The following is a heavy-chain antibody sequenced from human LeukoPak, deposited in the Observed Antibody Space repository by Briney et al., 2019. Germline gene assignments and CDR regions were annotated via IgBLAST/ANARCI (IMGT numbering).Heavy chain of an antibody. J-gene: IGHJ6*02. Sequence: GGSLRLSCAASGFTFGSYAMSWVRQAPGKGLEWVSAISGSGGSTYYADSVKGRFTISRDNSKNTLYLQMNSLRAEDTAVYYCANGGIVVPAAMRYGMDVWGQGTTVTVSS. CDR3: ANGGIVVPAAMRYGMDV. CDR1: GFTFGSYA. CDR2: ISGSGGST. V-gene: IGHV3-23*01. D-gene: IGHD2-2*01.